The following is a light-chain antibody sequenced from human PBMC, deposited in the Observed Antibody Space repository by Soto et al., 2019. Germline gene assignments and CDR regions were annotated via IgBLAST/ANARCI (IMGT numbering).Light chain of an antibody. V-gene: IGKV3-20*01. CDR3: QQYTEWSLT. J-gene: IGKJ1*01. Sequence: EVVMTQSPATLSVSPGERATLSCRASQSVTSNYLAWYQQKPGQAPRLLIYGISSRATGVPDRFSGSGSGTDFTLTSSRLEPEDFAVYYCQQYTEWSLTFGQGTKVEVK. CDR1: QSVTSNY. CDR2: GIS.